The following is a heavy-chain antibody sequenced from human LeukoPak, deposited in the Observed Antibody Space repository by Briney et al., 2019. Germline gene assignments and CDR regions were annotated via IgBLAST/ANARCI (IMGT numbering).Heavy chain of an antibody. Sequence: PSETLSLTCTVSGGSISSASYYWSWIRQPAGKGLEWIGRIYTSGSTNYNASLKSRVTISVDTSKNQSSLKLSSVTAADTAVYYCAGQYYYDSSGYSSDWFDPWGQGTLVTVSS. J-gene: IGHJ5*02. CDR1: GGSISSASYY. CDR2: IYTSGST. CDR3: AGQYYYDSSGYSSDWFDP. D-gene: IGHD3-22*01. V-gene: IGHV4-61*02.